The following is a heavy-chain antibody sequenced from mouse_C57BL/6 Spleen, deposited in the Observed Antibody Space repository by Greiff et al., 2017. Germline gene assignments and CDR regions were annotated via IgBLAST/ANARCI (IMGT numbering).Heavy chain of an antibody. J-gene: IGHJ1*03. CDR3: ARSGGSPYWYFDV. Sequence: VKLMESGTELVKPGASVKLSCKASGYTFTSYWMHWVKQRPGQGLEWIGNINPSNGGTNYNEKFKSKATLTVDKSSSTAYMQLSSLTSEDSAVYYCARSGGSPYWYFDVWGTGTTVTVSS. D-gene: IGHD3-1*01. CDR2: INPSNGGT. V-gene: IGHV1-53*01. CDR1: GYTFTSYW.